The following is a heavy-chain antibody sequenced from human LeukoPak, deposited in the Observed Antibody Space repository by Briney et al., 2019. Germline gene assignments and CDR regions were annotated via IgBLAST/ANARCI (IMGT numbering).Heavy chain of an antibody. J-gene: IGHJ5*02. Sequence: GGSLRLSCAASGFTFSSYSMNWVRQAPGKGLEWVSSISSSSSYIYYADSVKGRFTISRDNAKNSLYPQMNSLRAEDTAVYYCASSSSWYLGNWFDPWGQGTLVTVSS. D-gene: IGHD6-13*01. V-gene: IGHV3-21*01. CDR3: ASSSSWYLGNWFDP. CDR1: GFTFSSYS. CDR2: ISSSSSYI.